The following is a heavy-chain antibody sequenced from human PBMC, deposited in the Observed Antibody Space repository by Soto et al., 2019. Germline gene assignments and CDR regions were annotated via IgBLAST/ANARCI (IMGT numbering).Heavy chain of an antibody. J-gene: IGHJ6*02. CDR1: GFSLDDYA. Sequence: EVPVVESGGGLVQPGRSLRLSSAASGFSLDDYAMHWVRQAPGKGLEWVSGISWNSGTIGYADSVKGRFTISRDNAKNSLYLQMNSLRAEDTALYYCAKSTGGTANGMGVWGQGTTVTVSS. V-gene: IGHV3-9*01. CDR2: ISWNSGTI. CDR3: AKSTGGTANGMGV. D-gene: IGHD2-8*02.